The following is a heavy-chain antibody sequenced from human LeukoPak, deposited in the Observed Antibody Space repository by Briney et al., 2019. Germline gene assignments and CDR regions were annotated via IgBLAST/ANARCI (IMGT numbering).Heavy chain of an antibody. CDR3: ARPVGYCSGGTCYFDY. CDR2: IYPGDSDT. Sequence: GESLKISCKGFGYTFTTHWIAWVRQMPGKGLEWMGIIYPGDSDTRYSPSFQGQVTISADKSISTAYLQWSSLKASDTAMYYCARPVGYCSGGTCYFDYWGQGTLVTVSS. J-gene: IGHJ4*02. D-gene: IGHD2-15*01. V-gene: IGHV5-51*01. CDR1: GYTFTTHW.